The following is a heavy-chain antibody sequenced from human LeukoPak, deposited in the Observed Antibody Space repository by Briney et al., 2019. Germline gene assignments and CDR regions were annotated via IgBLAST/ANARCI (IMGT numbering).Heavy chain of an antibody. J-gene: IGHJ3*02. V-gene: IGHV4-34*01. CDR2: INHSGST. Sequence: SETLSLTCAVYGGSFSGYYWSWIRQPPGKGLEWIGEINHSGSTNYNPSLKSRVTISVDTSKNQFSLKLSSVTAADTAVYYRARGVRAYGGNSAAFDIWGQGTMVTVSS. CDR3: ARGVRAYGGNSAAFDI. CDR1: GGSFSGYY. D-gene: IGHD4-23*01.